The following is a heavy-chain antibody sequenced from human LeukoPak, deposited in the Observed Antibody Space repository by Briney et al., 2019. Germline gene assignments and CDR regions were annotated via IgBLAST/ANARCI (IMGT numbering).Heavy chain of an antibody. CDR2: ISSSSSYI. J-gene: IGHJ5*02. Sequence: GGSLRLSCAASGFTFSSYTMNWVRQAPGKGLEWVSSISSSSSYIYYADSVKGRFTISRDNAKNSLYLQMNSLRAEDTAVYYCALIVVVPAAVSGNRFDPWGQGTLVTVSS. D-gene: IGHD2-2*01. CDR1: GFTFSSYT. CDR3: ALIVVVPAAVSGNRFDP. V-gene: IGHV3-21*01.